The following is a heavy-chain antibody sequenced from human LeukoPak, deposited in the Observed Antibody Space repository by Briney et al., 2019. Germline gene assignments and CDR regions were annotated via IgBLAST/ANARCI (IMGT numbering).Heavy chain of an antibody. D-gene: IGHD6-13*01. J-gene: IGHJ4*02. Sequence: GGSLRLSCEASTFTFSSNYMNWVRQAPGKGLEWVSVIYSGGSTYYADSVKGRFAISRDNSKNTLFLQMNNLRAEDTAVYYCAKVAGLAAAGSFDYWGQGTLVTVSS. CDR3: AKVAGLAAAGSFDY. CDR2: IYSGGST. V-gene: IGHV3-53*01. CDR1: TFTFSSNY.